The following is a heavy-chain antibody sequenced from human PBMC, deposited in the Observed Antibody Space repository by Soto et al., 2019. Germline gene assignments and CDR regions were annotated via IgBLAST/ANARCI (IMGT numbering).Heavy chain of an antibody. D-gene: IGHD3-22*01. J-gene: IGHJ4*02. CDR2: IYYSGST. CDR1: GGSISSGDYY. V-gene: IGHV4-30-4*01. CDR3: AREHYYYDSSGYYSALDY. Sequence: SETLSLTCTVSGGSISSGDYYWSWIRQPPGKGLEWIGYIYYSGSTYYNPSLKSRVTISVDTSKNQFSLKLSSVTAADTAVYYCAREHYYYDSSGYYSALDYWGQGTLVTVSS.